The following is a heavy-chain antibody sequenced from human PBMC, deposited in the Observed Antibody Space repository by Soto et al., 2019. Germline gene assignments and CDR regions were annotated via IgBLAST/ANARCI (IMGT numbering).Heavy chain of an antibody. J-gene: IGHJ6*02. CDR3: ARDTDVVVVAATLNFYYYGLDV. Sequence: QVQLVQSGAEVKKPGSSVKVSCKVSGDTFKSYAFSWVRQAPGQGLEWMGRIIPLFGTADYPLRFQGRVTISADESTSRAYMELSSLRSEDTAVYYCARDTDVVVVAATLNFYYYGLDVWGQGTTVTVSS. CDR2: IIPLFGTA. CDR1: GDTFKSYA. V-gene: IGHV1-69*18. D-gene: IGHD2-15*01.